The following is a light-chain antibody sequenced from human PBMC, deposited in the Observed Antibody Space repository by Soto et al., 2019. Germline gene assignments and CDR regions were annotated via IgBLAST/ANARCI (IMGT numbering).Light chain of an antibody. Sequence: EIVLTQSPGTLSLSPGERATLSCRASQSVSSSYLAWYQQKPGQAPRLLIFGASTRASGVPARFSGSGSGTEFTLTISSLQSEDFAVYYCQQYNDWPSMYTFGQGTKLEMK. CDR2: GAS. J-gene: IGKJ2*01. CDR1: QSVSSSY. CDR3: QQYNDWPSMYT. V-gene: IGKV3-15*01.